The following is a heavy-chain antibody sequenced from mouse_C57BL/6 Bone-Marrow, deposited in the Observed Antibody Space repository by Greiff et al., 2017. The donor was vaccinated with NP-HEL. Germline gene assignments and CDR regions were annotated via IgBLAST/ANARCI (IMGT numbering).Heavy chain of an antibody. CDR1: GYTFTSYW. Sequence: VHVKQSGTVLARPGASVKMSCKTSGYTFTSYWMHWVKQRPGQGLEWIGAIYPGNSDTSYNQKFKGKAKLTAVTSASTAYMELSSLKNEDSAVYYCTRVEYGPWFAYWGQGTLVTVSA. CDR3: TRVEYGPWFAY. CDR2: IYPGNSDT. V-gene: IGHV1-5*01. J-gene: IGHJ3*01. D-gene: IGHD1-2*01.